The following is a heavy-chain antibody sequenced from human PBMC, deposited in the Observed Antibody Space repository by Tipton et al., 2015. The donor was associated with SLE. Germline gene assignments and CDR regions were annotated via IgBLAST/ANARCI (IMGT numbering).Heavy chain of an antibody. CDR1: GGSISSNTW. V-gene: IGHV4-4*02. CDR3: AGGFYYGSGTFSDFEY. J-gene: IGHJ4*02. CDR2: IHHRGNT. Sequence: TLSLTCTVSGGSISSNTWWNWVRQPPGMGLEWIGEIHHRGNTNYNPSLKSRVTISVDKSKSQFSLKLSSVTAADTAVYYCAGGFYYGSGTFSDFEYWGQGTLATVSS. D-gene: IGHD3-10*01.